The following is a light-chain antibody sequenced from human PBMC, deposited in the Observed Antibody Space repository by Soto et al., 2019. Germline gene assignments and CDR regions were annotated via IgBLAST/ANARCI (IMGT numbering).Light chain of an antibody. CDR3: QQTNSFPLT. J-gene: IGKJ4*01. CDR1: QDVSSW. V-gene: IGKV1-12*01. CDR2: GTS. Sequence: DIQMTQSPSSVPVSVGDRVTITCRASQDVSSWLAWYQQKPGKAPELLIYGTSTLQSGVSSRFSGSGSGTDFTLTISSLQPEDIATYYCQQTNSFPLTFGGGTKVQIK.